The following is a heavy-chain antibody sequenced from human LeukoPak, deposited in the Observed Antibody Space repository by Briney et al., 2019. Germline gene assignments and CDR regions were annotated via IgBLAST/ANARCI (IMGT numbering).Heavy chain of an antibody. CDR3: ARDRDSHHACNV. CDR2: IKGDGSEK. V-gene: IGHV3-7*05. Sequence: PGGSLRLSCVASGFSFSNSLMSWVRQVPGKGLEWVALIKGDGSEKYYVDSVKGRFTIARDNAKNSLYLQMNGLRAEDTALYYCARDRDSHHACNVWGQGTKVTVSS. CDR1: GFSFSNSL. D-gene: IGHD5-24*01. J-gene: IGHJ3*01.